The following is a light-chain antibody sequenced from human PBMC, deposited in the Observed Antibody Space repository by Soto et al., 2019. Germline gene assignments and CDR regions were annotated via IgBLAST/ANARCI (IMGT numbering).Light chain of an antibody. CDR3: QQYNNWPPIT. CDR2: SAS. V-gene: IGKV3-15*01. J-gene: IGKJ5*01. CDR1: QSVSSY. Sequence: EIVLTQSPATLSSFPGDRVTLSCRASQSVSSYLAWYQQKPGQAPRLLIYSASTRATGIPARFSGSGSGTEFTLTISSLQSEDFAVYYCQQYNNWPPITFGQGTRLEIK.